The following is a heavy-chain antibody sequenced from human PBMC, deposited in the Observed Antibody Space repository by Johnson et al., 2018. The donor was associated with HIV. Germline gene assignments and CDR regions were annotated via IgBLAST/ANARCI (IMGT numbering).Heavy chain of an antibody. CDR2: ISYDGSNK. D-gene: IGHD6-19*01. Sequence: QVQLVESGGGLVQPGGSLRLSCAASGFTVSSNYMSWVRQAPGKGLEWVAVISYDGSNKYYADSVKGRFTISRDNSKNTLYLQMNSLRGEETAVYYGAKVGPYSSGSDAFDIWGQGTMVTVSS. CDR3: AKVGPYSSGSDAFDI. CDR1: GFTVSSNY. V-gene: IGHV3-30*18. J-gene: IGHJ3*02.